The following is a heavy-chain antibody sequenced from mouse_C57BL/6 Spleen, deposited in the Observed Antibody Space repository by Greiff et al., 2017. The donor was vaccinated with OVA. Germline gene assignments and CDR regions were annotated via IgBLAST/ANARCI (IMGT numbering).Heavy chain of an antibody. V-gene: IGHV1-66*01. CDR2: IYPGSGNT. D-gene: IGHD1-1*01. CDR1: GYSFTSYY. CDR3: ARPPYGSLYYFDY. J-gene: IGHJ2*01. Sequence: QVQLKESGPELVKPGASVKISCKASGYSFTSYYIHWVKQRPGQGLEWIGWIYPGSGNTKYNEKFKGKATLTAATSSSTAYMQLSSLTSEDSAVYYCARPPYGSLYYFDYWGQGTTLTVSS.